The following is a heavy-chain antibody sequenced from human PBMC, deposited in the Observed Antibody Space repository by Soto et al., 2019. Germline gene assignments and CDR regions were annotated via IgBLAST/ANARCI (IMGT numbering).Heavy chain of an antibody. CDR3: ARGGVYFDY. D-gene: IGHD2-8*02. V-gene: IGHV4-4*02. J-gene: IGHJ4*02. Sequence: SETLSLTCAVSGGSISSSNWWSWVRQRPGKGLEWIGDIYHRGSTNYNPSLKSGASISVDKSKNQFSLNLSSVTAADTAIYYCARGGVYFDYWGQGTLVTVSS. CDR2: IYHRGST. CDR1: GGSISSSNW.